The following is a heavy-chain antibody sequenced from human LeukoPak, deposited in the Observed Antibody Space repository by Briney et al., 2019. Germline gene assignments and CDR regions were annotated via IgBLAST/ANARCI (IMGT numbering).Heavy chain of an antibody. Sequence: QPGGSLRLSCAASGFTFSSYWMSWVRQAPGKGLEWVANIKQGGSEKYYVDSVKGRFTISRDNAKNSLYLQMNSLRAEDTAVYYCARIIVVATATNSAPEYFQHWGQGTLVTVSS. CDR2: IKQGGSEK. CDR3: ARIIVVATATNSAPEYFQH. D-gene: IGHD2-21*02. V-gene: IGHV3-7*01. J-gene: IGHJ1*01. CDR1: GFTFSSYW.